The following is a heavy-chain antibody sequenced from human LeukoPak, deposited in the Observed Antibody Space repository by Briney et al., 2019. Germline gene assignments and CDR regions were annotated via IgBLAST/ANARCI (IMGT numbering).Heavy chain of an antibody. CDR2: IYYSGST. D-gene: IGHD3-10*01. Sequence: SETLSLTCTVSGGSISSSSYYWGWIRQPPGKGLEWIGSIYYSGSTYYNPSLKSRVTIPVDTSKNQFSLKLSSVTAADTAVYYCASSSYYYGSGIDYWGQGTLVTVSS. V-gene: IGHV4-39*07. J-gene: IGHJ4*02. CDR3: ASSSYYYGSGIDY. CDR1: GGSISSSSYY.